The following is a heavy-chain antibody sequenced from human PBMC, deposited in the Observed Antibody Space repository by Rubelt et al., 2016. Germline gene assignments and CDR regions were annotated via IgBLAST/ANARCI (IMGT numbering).Heavy chain of an antibody. CDR1: GGSISSSSYY. CDR3: ARHGIIGSIAAPGNWFDP. CDR2: IYYSGST. Sequence: QVQLQESGPGLVKPSETLSLTCTVSGGSISSSSYYWGWIRQPPGKGLEWIGSIYYSGSTYYNPSLKGWVTISVDTSKNQFSLKLSSVTAADTAVYYCARHGIIGSIAAPGNWFDPWGQGTLVTVSS. D-gene: IGHD6-6*01. J-gene: IGHJ5*02. V-gene: IGHV4-39*01.